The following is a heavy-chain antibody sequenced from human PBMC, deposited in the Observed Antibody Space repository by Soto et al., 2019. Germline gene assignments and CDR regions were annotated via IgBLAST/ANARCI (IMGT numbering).Heavy chain of an antibody. CDR2: AHHSGRT. Sequence: SETLSLTCTVSGGSMTSSNWWNWVRQSPGKGLEWIGEAHHSGRTNYNPSLKSRFTISRDNSKNTLYQQMKSLRAEDTAVYYCARDIDETNYYYDSSGLHFDYWGQGTLVTVSS. CDR3: ARDIDETNYYYDSSGLHFDY. D-gene: IGHD3-22*01. V-gene: IGHV4-4*02. CDR1: GGSMTSSNW. J-gene: IGHJ4*02.